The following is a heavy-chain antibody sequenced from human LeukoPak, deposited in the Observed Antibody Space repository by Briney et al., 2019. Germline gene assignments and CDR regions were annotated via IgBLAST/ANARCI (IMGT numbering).Heavy chain of an antibody. J-gene: IGHJ5*02. Sequence: GGSLRLSCAASGFAFNSYRMHWVRQAPGKGLVWVSRIDEDGKTIDYADSVKGRFTISRDNAKDTLYLQMSSLRDEDTAVYYCVSDLCGGDDQWGRGTLVTVSS. CDR1: GFAFNSYR. D-gene: IGHD3-3*01. V-gene: IGHV3-74*01. CDR2: IDEDGKTI. CDR3: VSDLCGGDDQ.